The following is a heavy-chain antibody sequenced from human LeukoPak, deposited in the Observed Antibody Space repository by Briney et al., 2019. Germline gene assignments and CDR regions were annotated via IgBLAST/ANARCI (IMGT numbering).Heavy chain of an antibody. J-gene: IGHJ6*02. Sequence: GGSLRLSCAASRFTFNTYAVNWVRQAPGKGLEWVSAISGNGDITYYADSVRGRFTISRDNSKNTLYLQMNSLRAEDTAVYYCARLITSWGMDVWGQGTTVTVSS. V-gene: IGHV3-23*01. CDR1: RFTFNTYA. CDR2: ISGNGDIT. D-gene: IGHD3-10*01. CDR3: ARLITSWGMDV.